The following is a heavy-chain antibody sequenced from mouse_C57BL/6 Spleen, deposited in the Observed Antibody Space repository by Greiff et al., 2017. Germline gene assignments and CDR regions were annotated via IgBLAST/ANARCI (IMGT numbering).Heavy chain of an antibody. J-gene: IGHJ2*01. Sequence: EVKLMESGGGLVQPGGSLSLSCAASGFTFTDYYMSWVRQPPGKALEWLGFIRNKANGYTTEYSASVKGRFTISRENSQSILYLQMNALRAEDSATYYCARSLNWGDCDYWGQGTTRTVSS. V-gene: IGHV7-3*01. CDR1: GFTFTDYY. CDR2: IRNKANGYTT. D-gene: IGHD4-1*01. CDR3: ARSLNWGDCDY.